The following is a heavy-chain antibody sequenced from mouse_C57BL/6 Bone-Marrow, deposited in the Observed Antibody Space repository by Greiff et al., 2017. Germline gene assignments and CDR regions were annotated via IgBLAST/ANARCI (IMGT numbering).Heavy chain of an antibody. J-gene: IGHJ3*01. Sequence: EVQLQESGAELVRPGASVKLSCTASGFNIKADYMHWVKQRPEQGLEWIGWIDPENGDTEYASKFQGKATITADTSSNTAYLQLSSLTSEDTAVYYCTTGGDYGPFAYWGQGTLVTVSA. CDR1: GFNIKADY. D-gene: IGHD2-4*01. CDR2: IDPENGDT. V-gene: IGHV14-4*01. CDR3: TTGGDYGPFAY.